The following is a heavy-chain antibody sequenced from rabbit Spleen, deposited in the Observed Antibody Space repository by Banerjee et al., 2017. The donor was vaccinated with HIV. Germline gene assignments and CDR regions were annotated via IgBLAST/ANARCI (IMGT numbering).Heavy chain of an antibody. D-gene: IGHD1-1*01. V-gene: IGHV1S45*01. Sequence: QEQLVESGGGLVQPEGSLTLTCTASEFDFSGNYYICWFRQAPGKGPEWIACINIVTGKSVYASWAKGRFTMSRTSSTTVTLRMTSLTAADRATYFCARDLVGVIGWNFYLWGPGTLVTVS. CDR2: INIVTGKS. CDR3: ARDLVGVIGWNFYL. CDR1: EFDFSGNYY. J-gene: IGHJ4*01.